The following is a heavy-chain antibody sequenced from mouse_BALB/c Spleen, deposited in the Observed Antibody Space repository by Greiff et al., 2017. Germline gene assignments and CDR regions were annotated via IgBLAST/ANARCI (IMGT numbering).Heavy chain of an antibody. CDR3: VRLGYRYDVAY. CDR2: IRSKSNSYST. CDR1: GFTFNTYA. D-gene: IGHD2-14*01. Sequence: EVQGVESGGGLVQPKGSLKLSCAASGFTFNTYAMNWVRQAPGKGLEWVARIRSKSNSYSTYYADSVKDRFTISRDDSKSMLYLQMNNLKTEDTAMYDCVRLGYRYDVAYWGQGTLVTVSA. V-gene: IGHV10-1*02. J-gene: IGHJ3*01.